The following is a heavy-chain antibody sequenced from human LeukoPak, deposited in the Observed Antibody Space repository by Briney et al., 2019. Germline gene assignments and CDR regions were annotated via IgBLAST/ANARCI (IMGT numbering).Heavy chain of an antibody. Sequence: SETLSLTCTVSGDSFTSVTDYWAWIRQPPGKGLEWIGRIYTSGSTNYNPSLKSRVTISVDTSKNQFSLKLSSVTAADTAVYYCASIAARRDDAFDIRGQGTLVTVSS. D-gene: IGHD6-6*01. V-gene: IGHV4-61*02. J-gene: IGHJ4*02. CDR3: ASIAARRDDAFDI. CDR2: IYTSGST. CDR1: GDSFTSVTDY.